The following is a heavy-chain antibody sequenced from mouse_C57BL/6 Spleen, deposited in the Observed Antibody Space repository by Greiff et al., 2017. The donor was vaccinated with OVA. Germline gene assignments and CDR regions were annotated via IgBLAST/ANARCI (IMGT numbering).Heavy chain of an antibody. D-gene: IGHD1-1*01. CDR3: ARRGYGSSYSFDY. V-gene: IGHV1-61*01. CDR2: IYPSDSET. Sequence: QVQLQQPGAELVRPGSSVKLSCKASGYTFTSYWMDWVKQRPGQGLEWIGNIYPSDSETHYNQKFKDKASLTVDKSSSTAYMQLSSLTSEDSAVYYCARRGYGSSYSFDYWGQGTTLTVSS. CDR1: GYTFTSYW. J-gene: IGHJ2*01.